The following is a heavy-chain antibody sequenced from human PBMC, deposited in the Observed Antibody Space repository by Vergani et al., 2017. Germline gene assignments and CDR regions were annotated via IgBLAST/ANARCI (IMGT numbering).Heavy chain of an antibody. Sequence: QMQLQESGPGLVKASETLSLTCTVSGGSIISRSYYWGWIRQPPGKGLEWIGSIYNSGNGDSSSSLKSRVTISADTSKNQFSLRLTSVTAADTAVYYCSSGKYYSDSTSHFRGRYFDVWGRGTLVTVPS. J-gene: IGHJ2*01. D-gene: IGHD3-16*01. CDR1: GGSIISRSYY. CDR2: IYNSGNG. V-gene: IGHV4-39*01. CDR3: SSGKYYSDSTSHFRGRYFDV.